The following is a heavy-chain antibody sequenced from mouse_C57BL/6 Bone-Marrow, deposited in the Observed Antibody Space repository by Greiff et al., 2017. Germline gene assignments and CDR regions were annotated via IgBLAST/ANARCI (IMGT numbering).Heavy chain of an antibody. J-gene: IGHJ2*01. CDR3: TRRDDYDGDLDY. D-gene: IGHD2-4*01. Sequence: QVQLKQSGAELVKPGASVKLSCKASGYTFTSYYIYWVKQRPGQGLEWIGEINPSNGGTNFNEKFKSKATLTVDKSSSTAYMQRSSLTSEDSAVYYCTRRDDYDGDLDYWGQGTTLTVSS. V-gene: IGHV1S81*02. CDR1: GYTFTSYY. CDR2: INPSNGGT.